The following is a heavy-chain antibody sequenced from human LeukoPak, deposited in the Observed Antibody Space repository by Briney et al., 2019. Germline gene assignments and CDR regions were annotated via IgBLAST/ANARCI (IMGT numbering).Heavy chain of an antibody. V-gene: IGHV3-33*01. CDR3: ARDLVAAAGPYFDY. CDR2: IWYDGSNK. Sequence: PGGSLRLSCAASGFTFSSYGMHWVRQAPGKGLEWVAVIWYDGSNKYYADSVKGRFTISRDNSKNTLYLQMNSLRAEDTAVYYCARDLVAAAGPYFDYWGQGTLVTVSS. CDR1: GFTFSSYG. J-gene: IGHJ4*02. D-gene: IGHD6-13*01.